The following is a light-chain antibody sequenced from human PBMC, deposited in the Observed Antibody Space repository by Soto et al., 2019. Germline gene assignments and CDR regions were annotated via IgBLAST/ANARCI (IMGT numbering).Light chain of an antibody. V-gene: IGKV3-11*01. J-gene: IGKJ1*01. CDR1: QSFRGL. CDR3: QNFDSAPQT. Sequence: EIVLTQSPGTLSLSPGERATLSCRASQSFRGLLAWYQQKPGQAPRLLIYDASNRATGIPARFSGSGSGPEFTLTIRSLQPEDVATYYCQNFDSAPQTSGQGTKVDIK. CDR2: DAS.